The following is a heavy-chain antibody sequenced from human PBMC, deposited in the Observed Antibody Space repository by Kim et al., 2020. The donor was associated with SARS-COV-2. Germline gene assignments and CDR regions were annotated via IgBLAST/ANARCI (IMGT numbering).Heavy chain of an antibody. CDR3: ASTIAVAGTGAYYYGMDV. Sequence: SETLSLTCAVYGGSFSGYYWSWIRQPPGKGLEWIGEINHSGSTNYNPSLKSRVTISVDTSKNQFSLKLSSVTAADTAVYYCASTIAVAGTGAYYYGMDV. CDR1: GGSFSGYY. V-gene: IGHV4-34*01. CDR2: INHSGST. J-gene: IGHJ6*01. D-gene: IGHD6-19*01.